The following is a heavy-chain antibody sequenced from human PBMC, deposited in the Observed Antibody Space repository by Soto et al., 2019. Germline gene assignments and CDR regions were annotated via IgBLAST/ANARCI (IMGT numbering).Heavy chain of an antibody. J-gene: IGHJ5*02. V-gene: IGHV1-46*01. CDR1: GYTFTSYY. D-gene: IGHD6-6*01. CDR3: ARDKGLIAARPEPGNWFDP. CDR2: INPSGGST. Sequence: GASVKVSCKASGYTFTSYYMHWVRQAPGQGLEWMGIINPSGGSTSYAQKFQGRVTMTRDTSTSTVYMELSSLRSEDTAVYYCARDKGLIAARPEPGNWFDPWGQGTLVTVSS.